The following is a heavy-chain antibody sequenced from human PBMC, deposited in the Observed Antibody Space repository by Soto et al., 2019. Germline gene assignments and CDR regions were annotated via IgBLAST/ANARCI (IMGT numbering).Heavy chain of an antibody. Sequence: GGSLRLSCAASGFTFSSYAMSWVRQAPGKGLEWVSAISGSGGSTYYADSVKGRFTISRDNSKNTLYLQMNSLRAEGTAVYYCARAPRITIFGVVIIKGGYFDYWGQGTLVTVSS. CDR2: ISGSGGST. CDR3: ARAPRITIFGVVIIKGGYFDY. V-gene: IGHV3-23*01. CDR1: GFTFSSYA. D-gene: IGHD3-3*01. J-gene: IGHJ4*02.